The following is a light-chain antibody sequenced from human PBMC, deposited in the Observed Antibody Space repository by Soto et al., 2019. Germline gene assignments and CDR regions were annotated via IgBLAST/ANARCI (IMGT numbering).Light chain of an antibody. CDR3: QQYNSYSRT. V-gene: IGKV1-5*03. J-gene: IGKJ1*01. CDR1: QSINSW. Sequence: DIQMTQSPSTLSASVGDRVSITCRASQSINSWLAWYQQKPGKAPKLLIYNVSSLEIGVPSRFSGSGSGTEFTLTITSLQPDDFAIYYCQQYNSYSRTFGHGTKVDI. CDR2: NVS.